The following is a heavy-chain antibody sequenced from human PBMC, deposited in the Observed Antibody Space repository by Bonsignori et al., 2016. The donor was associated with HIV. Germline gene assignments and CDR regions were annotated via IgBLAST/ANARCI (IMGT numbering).Heavy chain of an antibody. D-gene: IGHD4/OR15-4a*01. Sequence: WVRQAPGQGLEWMGWINPYSGATNYAQNFQGRVTMTWDTSISTAYMELSGLMSGDTAIYYCARVPVSIDVVLRVFDFWGQGTLVTVSS. J-gene: IGHJ4*02. CDR3: ARVPVSIDVVLRVFDF. V-gene: IGHV1-2*02. CDR2: INPYSGAT.